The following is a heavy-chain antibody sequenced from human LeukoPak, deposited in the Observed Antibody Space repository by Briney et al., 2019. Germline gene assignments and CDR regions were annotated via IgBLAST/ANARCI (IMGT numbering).Heavy chain of an antibody. CDR2: ISSRSTYI. CDR1: GFTFSSYS. V-gene: IGHV3-21*01. CDR3: ATTSADSGDYYYYYYMDV. J-gene: IGHJ6*03. D-gene: IGHD2-15*01. Sequence: GGSLRLSCAASGFTFSSYSMNWVRQAPGKGLEWVSSISSRSTYIYHADSVKGRFTISRDNAKNSLFLQMNSLRAEDTAVYYCATTSADSGDYYYYYYMDVWGKGTTVTVSS.